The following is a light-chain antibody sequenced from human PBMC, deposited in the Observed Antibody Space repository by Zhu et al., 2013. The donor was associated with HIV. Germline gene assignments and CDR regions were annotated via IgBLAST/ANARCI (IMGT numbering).Light chain of an antibody. J-gene: IGKJ4*01. CDR1: QSISNN. CDR2: EAS. Sequence: EIVMTQSPATLSVSPGERATLSCWASQSISNNLAWYQQKPGQSPRLLIYEASSRATGVPDRFSGSGSGTDFTLTITRLEPEDFAVYYCQQYGSSPLTFGGGTKVEIK. CDR3: QQYGSSPLT. V-gene: IGKV3-20*01.